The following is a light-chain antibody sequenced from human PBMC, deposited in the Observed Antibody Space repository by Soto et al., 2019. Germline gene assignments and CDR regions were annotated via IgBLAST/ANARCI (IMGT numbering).Light chain of an antibody. Sequence: QSALTQPASVSGSPGQSINISCTGTSSDVGGYNFVSWYQQHPGKAPKLMIYDVSNRPSGVSTRFSGSKSGNTASLTISGLQAEDEADYYCSSYTSSSTQVFGTGTKLTVL. J-gene: IGLJ1*01. CDR1: SSDVGGYNF. V-gene: IGLV2-14*01. CDR3: SSYTSSSTQV. CDR2: DVS.